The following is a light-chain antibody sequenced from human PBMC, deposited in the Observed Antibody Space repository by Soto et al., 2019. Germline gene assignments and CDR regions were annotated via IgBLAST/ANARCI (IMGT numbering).Light chain of an antibody. J-gene: IGKJ1*01. CDR3: MQALQTRT. CDR2: LGS. V-gene: IGKV2-28*01. Sequence: DIVMTQSPLSLPVTPGEPASISCRSSQSLLHSNGYNYLDWYLQKPGQSPQLLIYLGSYRASGVPDRFSGSGSGTDFTLKISRVEADDVGVYYCMQALQTRTLGQGTKVDIK. CDR1: QSLLHSNGYNY.